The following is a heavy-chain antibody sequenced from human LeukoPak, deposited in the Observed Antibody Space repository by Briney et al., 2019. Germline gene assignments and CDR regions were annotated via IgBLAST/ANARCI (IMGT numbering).Heavy chain of an antibody. Sequence: PSETLSLTCAVYGGSFSTYYWSWTRQPPGKGLEWIGEINHSGFTNYNPSLKSRVTISVDTSKNQFSLTLSSVTAADTAVYYCARGGAARLHFQNWGQGTLVTVSS. CDR1: GGSFSTYY. D-gene: IGHD6-6*01. CDR3: ARGGAARLHFQN. J-gene: IGHJ1*01. V-gene: IGHV4-34*01. CDR2: INHSGFT.